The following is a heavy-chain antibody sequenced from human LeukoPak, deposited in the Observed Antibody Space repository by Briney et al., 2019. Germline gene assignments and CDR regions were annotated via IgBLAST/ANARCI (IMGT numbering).Heavy chain of an antibody. CDR2: IYYSGST. J-gene: IGHJ4*02. Sequence: SETLSLTCTVSGGSISSSSYYWGWIRQPPGKGLEWIGSIYYSGSTYYNPSLKSRVTISVDTSKNQFSLKLSSVTATDTAVYYCARLRYSYASHWGQGTLVTVSS. D-gene: IGHD5-18*01. CDR3: ARLRYSYASH. V-gene: IGHV4-39*01. CDR1: GGSISSSSYY.